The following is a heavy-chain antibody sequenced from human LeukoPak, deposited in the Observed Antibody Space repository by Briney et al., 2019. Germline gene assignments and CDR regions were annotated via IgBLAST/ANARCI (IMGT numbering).Heavy chain of an antibody. J-gene: IGHJ3*02. CDR2: INPNSGGT. CDR1: GYTFTGYY. D-gene: IGHD1-26*01. CDR3: ARDRPIVGATGGDAFDI. V-gene: IGHV1-2*02. Sequence: ASVKVSCKASGYTFTGYYMHWVRQAPGQGLEWMGWINPNSGGTNYAQKFQGRVTITRDTSISTAYMELSRLRSDDTAVYYCARDRPIVGATGGDAFDIWGQGTMVTVSS.